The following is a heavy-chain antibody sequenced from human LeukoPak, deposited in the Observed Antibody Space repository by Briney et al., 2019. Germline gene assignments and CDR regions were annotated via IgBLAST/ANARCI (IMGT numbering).Heavy chain of an antibody. CDR3: AGRGGIAVAGIVSY. Sequence: PGGSLRLSCAASGFTVSSNYMSCVRQAPGKGLEWVSVIYSGGSTYYADSVKGRFTISIDNSKNTLYLQMNSLRAEDTAVYYCAGRGGIAVAGIVSYWGQGTLVTVSS. CDR1: GFTVSSNY. J-gene: IGHJ4*02. CDR2: IYSGGST. D-gene: IGHD6-19*01. V-gene: IGHV3-66*01.